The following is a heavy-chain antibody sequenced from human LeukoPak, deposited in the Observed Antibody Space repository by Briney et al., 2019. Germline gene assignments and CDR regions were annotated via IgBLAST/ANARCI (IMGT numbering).Heavy chain of an antibody. V-gene: IGHV3-15*01. CDR1: GFTFTNAW. Sequence: GGSLRLSCAASGFTFTNAWMTWVRKAPGKGLEWVGRIKSKGDGETTDYAAPVKGRFSMSRDDSKATMYLQMYSLEAEDTAVYYCTTDLGLTMIRGVIVYWGQGALVTVSS. CDR3: TTDLGLTMIRGVIVY. D-gene: IGHD3-10*01. CDR2: IKSKGDGETT. J-gene: IGHJ4*02.